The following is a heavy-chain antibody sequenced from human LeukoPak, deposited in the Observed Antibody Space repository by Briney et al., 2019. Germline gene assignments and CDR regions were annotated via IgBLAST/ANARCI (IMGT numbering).Heavy chain of an antibody. CDR3: AKIAGSGSYQVDY. J-gene: IGHJ4*02. V-gene: IGHV3-30*18. Sequence: PGGSLRLSCAASGFTFSSYGMHWVRQAPGKGLEWVAVISYDGSNKYYADFVKGRFTISRDNSKNTLYLQMNSLRAEDTAVYYCAKIAGSGSYQVDYWGQGTLVTVSS. CDR2: ISYDGSNK. D-gene: IGHD1-26*01. CDR1: GFTFSSYG.